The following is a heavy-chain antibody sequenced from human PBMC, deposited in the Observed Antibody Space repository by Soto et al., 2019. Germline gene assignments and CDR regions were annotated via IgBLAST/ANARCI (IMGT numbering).Heavy chain of an antibody. CDR3: AKGQLLGTH. CDR2: ISGSGRDI. Sequence: GGSLRLSCAASGFTFNTYSMNWVRQAPGKGLEWVSSISGSGRDIYDADSVKGRFSVSRDNAKNTVYLQMNSLRAEDTAVYYCAKGQLLGTHWGQGTLVTVSS. J-gene: IGHJ4*02. V-gene: IGHV3-21*04. CDR1: GFTFNTYS. D-gene: IGHD2-2*01.